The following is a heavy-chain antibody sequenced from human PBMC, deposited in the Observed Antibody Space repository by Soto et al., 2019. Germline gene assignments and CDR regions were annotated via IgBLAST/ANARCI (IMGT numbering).Heavy chain of an antibody. CDR3: ARVLYCTNGVCPSFDY. CDR2: INHSGST. J-gene: IGHJ4*02. V-gene: IGHV4-34*01. Sequence: SETLSLTCAVYGGSFSGYYWSWIRQPPGKGLEWIGEINHSGSTNYNPSLKSRVTISVDTSKNQFSLKLSSVTAADTAVYYCARVLYCTNGVCPSFDYWGQGTLVTVSS. D-gene: IGHD2-8*01. CDR1: GGSFSGYY.